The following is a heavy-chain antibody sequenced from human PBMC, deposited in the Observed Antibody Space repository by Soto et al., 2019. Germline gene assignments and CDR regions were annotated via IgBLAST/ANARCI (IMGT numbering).Heavy chain of an antibody. CDR1: GGSISSGGYS. CDR3: ARDPPFY. J-gene: IGHJ4*02. Sequence: SETLSLTCAVSGGSISSGGYSWSWIRQPPGKGLEWIGYIYHSGSTYYNPSLKSRVTISVDRSKNQFSLKLSSVTAADTAVYYCARDPPFYWGQGTLVTVSS. V-gene: IGHV4-30-2*01. CDR2: IYHSGST.